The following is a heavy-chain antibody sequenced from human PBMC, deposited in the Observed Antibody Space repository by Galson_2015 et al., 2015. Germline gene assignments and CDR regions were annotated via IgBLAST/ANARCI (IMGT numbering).Heavy chain of an antibody. CDR2: VNNDGSGT. CDR1: GFTFNNYW. J-gene: IGHJ5*02. Sequence: SLRLSCAASGFTFNNYWMHWVRQAPGKGLEWVSYVNNDGSGTTYADSVQGRFTASRDNTKNMVYLQMNSLRVDDTAVYFCARGGPAGATPDPWGQGGLVIVSS. D-gene: IGHD1-26*01. V-gene: IGHV3-74*01. CDR3: ARGGPAGATPDP.